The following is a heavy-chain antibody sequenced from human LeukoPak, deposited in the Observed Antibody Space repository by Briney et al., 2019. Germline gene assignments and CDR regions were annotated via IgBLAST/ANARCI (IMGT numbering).Heavy chain of an antibody. Sequence: SETLSLTCTVSGGSTSSGSYYWSWIRQPAGKGLEWIGRIYTSGSTNYNPSLKSRVTISVDTSKNQFSLKLSSVTASDTAVYYCARGGGSYYYDSSGLYWGQGTLVTVSS. V-gene: IGHV4-61*02. CDR1: GGSTSSGSYY. D-gene: IGHD3-22*01. J-gene: IGHJ4*02. CDR2: IYTSGST. CDR3: ARGGGSYYYDSSGLY.